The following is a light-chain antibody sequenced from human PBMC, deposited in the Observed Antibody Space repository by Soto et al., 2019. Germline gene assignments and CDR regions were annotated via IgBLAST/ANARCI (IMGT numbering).Light chain of an antibody. CDR3: SSFTSAYTFV. V-gene: IGLV2-14*01. CDR2: EVS. CDR1: SSDVGGYNY. J-gene: IGLJ1*01. Sequence: QSALAQPASVSGSAGRSIAISWTGTSSDVGGYNYVSWYQQHPGKAPKLLLSEVSKRPSGVSDRFSGSKSGNTASLTISGLQTQDEADYYCSSFTSAYTFVFGTGTKAPS.